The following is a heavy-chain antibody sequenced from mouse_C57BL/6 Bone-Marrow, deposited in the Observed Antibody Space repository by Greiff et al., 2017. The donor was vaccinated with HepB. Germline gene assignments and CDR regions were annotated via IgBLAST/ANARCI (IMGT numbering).Heavy chain of an antibody. J-gene: IGHJ1*03. V-gene: IGHV5-2*01. CDR3: ARQICYGYPWYFDV. CDR1: EYEFPSHD. Sequence: EVKLMESGGGLVQPGESLKLSCESNEYEFPSHDMSWVRKTPEKRLELVAAINSDGGSTYYPDTMERRFIISRDNTKKTLYLQMSSLRSEDTALYYCARQICYGYPWYFDVWGTGTTVTVSS. CDR2: INSDGGST. D-gene: IGHD2-2*01.